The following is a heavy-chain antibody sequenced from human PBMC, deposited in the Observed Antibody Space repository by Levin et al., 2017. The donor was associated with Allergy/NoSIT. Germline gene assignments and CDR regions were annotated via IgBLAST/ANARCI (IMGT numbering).Heavy chain of an antibody. Sequence: SCAASGFILSSYSMNWVRQAPGKGLEWVSYISTSSSNIYYADSVKGRFTISRDNDKNSLYLQMNSLRAEDTAVYYCAGERKSSGNVIWGQGTPVTVSS. J-gene: IGHJ4*02. V-gene: IGHV3-48*01. CDR2: ISTSSSNI. D-gene: IGHD4-23*01. CDR3: AGERKSSGNVI. CDR1: GFILSSYS.